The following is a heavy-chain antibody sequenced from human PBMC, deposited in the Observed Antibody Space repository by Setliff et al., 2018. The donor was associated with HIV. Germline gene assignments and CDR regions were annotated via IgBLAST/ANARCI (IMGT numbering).Heavy chain of an antibody. V-gene: IGHV3-30*02. Sequence: GGSLRLSCAASGFTFGNYGMHWVRQAPGKGLEWVAFIRLDGSDKFYADSVKGRFTISRDNSKNTLFLQMNSLRSEDTAVYYCAKEDQRVTSVDYSETFDYWGQGTLVTVSS. D-gene: IGHD2-15*01. CDR3: AKEDQRVTSVDYSETFDY. J-gene: IGHJ4*02. CDR2: IRLDGSDK. CDR1: GFTFGNYG.